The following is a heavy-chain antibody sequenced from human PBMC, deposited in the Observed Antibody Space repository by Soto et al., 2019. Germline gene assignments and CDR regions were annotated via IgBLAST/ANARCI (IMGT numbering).Heavy chain of an antibody. CDR2: INHSGST. CDR1: GGSFSGYY. CDR3: ARGRIAGAGTSYFDS. J-gene: IGHJ4*02. Sequence: QVQLQQWGAGLLTPSETLSLTCAVYGGSFSGYYWSWIRQPPGKGLEWIGEINHSGSTNYNPSLKHRVTIAVDTSKNQFSLTLSSVPAADTAVDYCARGRIAGAGTSYFDSWGQGTLVTVSS. V-gene: IGHV4-34*01. D-gene: IGHD6-19*01.